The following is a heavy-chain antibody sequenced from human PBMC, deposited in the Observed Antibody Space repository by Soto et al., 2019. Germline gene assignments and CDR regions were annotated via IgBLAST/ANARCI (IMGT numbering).Heavy chain of an antibody. J-gene: IGHJ6*02. Sequence: GGSLRLSCAASGFTFGSYGMHWVRQAPGKGLEWVAVISYDGSNKYYADSVKGRFTISRDNSKNTLYLQMNSLRAEDTAVYYCAKGRGEIVSPYYYYYGMDVWGQGTTVTVSS. CDR2: ISYDGSNK. CDR1: GFTFGSYG. CDR3: AKGRGEIVSPYYYYYGMDV. V-gene: IGHV3-30*18. D-gene: IGHD3-10*01.